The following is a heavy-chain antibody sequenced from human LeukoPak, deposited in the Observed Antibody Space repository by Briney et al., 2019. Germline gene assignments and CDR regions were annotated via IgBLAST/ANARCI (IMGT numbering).Heavy chain of an antibody. V-gene: IGHV1-2*02. J-gene: IGHJ4*02. Sequence: ASVEVSCKASGYSFTAYYMHWVRQAPGQGLEWMGWINPNSGGTHYAQKFQGRVTMTRDTSISTAYMELSRLSSDDTAMYYCARDYGGPSWFGGIDYWGRGTLVTVSS. CDR2: INPNSGGT. CDR1: GYSFTAYY. CDR3: ARDYGGPSWFGGIDY. D-gene: IGHD3-10*01.